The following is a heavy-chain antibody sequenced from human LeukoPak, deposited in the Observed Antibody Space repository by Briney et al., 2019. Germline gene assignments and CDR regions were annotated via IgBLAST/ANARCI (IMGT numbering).Heavy chain of an antibody. CDR2: IYSGGST. CDR3: ARTPGYSSGWYYFDY. V-gene: IGHV3-66*01. CDR1: GFTFSDYA. J-gene: IGHJ4*02. Sequence: GGSLRLSCATSGFTFSDYAMSWVRQAPGKGLEWVSVIYSGGSTYYADSVKGRFTISRDNSKNTLYLQMNSLRAEDTAVYYCARTPGYSSGWYYFDYWGQGTLVTVSS. D-gene: IGHD6-19*01.